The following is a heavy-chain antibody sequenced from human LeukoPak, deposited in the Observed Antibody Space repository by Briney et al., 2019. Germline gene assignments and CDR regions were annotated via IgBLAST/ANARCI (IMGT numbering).Heavy chain of an antibody. V-gene: IGHV4-34*01. J-gene: IGHJ6*03. CDR1: GGSFSGYY. CDR3: ARAPRERQWLVRRLYYMDV. Sequence: PSETLSLTCAVYGGSFSGYYWSWIRQPPGKGLEWIGEINHSGSTNYNPSLKSRVTISVDTSKNQFSLKLSSVTAADTAVYYCARAPRERQWLVRRLYYMDVWGKGTTVTISS. CDR2: INHSGST. D-gene: IGHD6-19*01.